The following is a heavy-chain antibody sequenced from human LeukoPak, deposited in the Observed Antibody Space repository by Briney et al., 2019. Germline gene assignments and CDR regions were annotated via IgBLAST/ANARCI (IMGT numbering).Heavy chain of an antibody. V-gene: IGHV4-39*07. CDR1: GGSISSSSYY. J-gene: IGHJ6*03. CDR3: ARGPIVVVPAATHYYYYYYMDV. CDR2: IYYSGST. D-gene: IGHD2-2*01. Sequence: SETLSLTCTVSGGSISSSSYYWGWIRQPPGKGLEWIGSIYYSGSTYYNPSLKSRVTISVDTSKNQFSLKLSSVTAADTAVYYCARGPIVVVPAATHYYYYYYMDVWGKGTTVTVSS.